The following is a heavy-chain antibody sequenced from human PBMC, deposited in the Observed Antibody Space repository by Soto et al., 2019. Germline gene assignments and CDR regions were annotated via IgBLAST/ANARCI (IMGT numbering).Heavy chain of an antibody. CDR3: ARGDKGDVYRYGPYTYNYCSMEV. D-gene: IGHD5-18*01. Sequence: SVKVSCKAAGGAFSNHAISWVRQAPGQGLEWMGGSIPIFGTPMYAQGFEGRVTSTADKSMSTVYMELSRLISEHTAVYYCARGDKGDVYRYGPYTYNYCSMEVWHQGTTLPV. CDR2: SIPIFGTP. CDR1: GGAFSNHA. V-gene: IGHV1-69*06. J-gene: IGHJ6*02.